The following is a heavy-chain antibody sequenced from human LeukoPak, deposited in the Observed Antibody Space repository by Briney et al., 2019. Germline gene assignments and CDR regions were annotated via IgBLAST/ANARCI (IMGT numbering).Heavy chain of an antibody. J-gene: IGHJ4*02. CDR1: GFTFTNDG. Sequence: GGSLRLSCAASGFTFTNDGMSWVRQAPGKGLEWVSAISGSGGSTYYADSVKGRFTISRDNSKNTLYLQMNSLRAEDTAVYYCAKGDCSSTSCYRVLDYWGQGTLVTVSS. V-gene: IGHV3-23*01. D-gene: IGHD2-2*02. CDR3: AKGDCSSTSCYRVLDY. CDR2: ISGSGGST.